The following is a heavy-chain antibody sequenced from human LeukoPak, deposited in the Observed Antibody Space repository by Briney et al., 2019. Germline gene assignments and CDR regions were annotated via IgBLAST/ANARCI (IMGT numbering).Heavy chain of an antibody. CDR3: ASEPDYSIYQFGFDY. CDR1: GFIFSNYA. CDR2: IRGSGGST. V-gene: IGHV3-23*01. J-gene: IGHJ4*02. Sequence: GGSLRLSCAASGFIFSNYAMSWVRQAPGKGLEWVSAIRGSGGSTYYADSVKGRFTISRDNSKNTLYLQMNSLRAEDTAVYYCASEPDYSIYQFGFDYWGQGALVTVSS. D-gene: IGHD4-11*01.